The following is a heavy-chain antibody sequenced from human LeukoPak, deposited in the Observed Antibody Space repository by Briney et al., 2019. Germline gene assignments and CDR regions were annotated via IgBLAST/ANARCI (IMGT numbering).Heavy chain of an antibody. J-gene: IGHJ4*02. D-gene: IGHD4-17*01. CDR2: ISGSSGII. Sequence: GGSLRLSCAASGFTFNTYTMNWVRQAPGKGLEWVSYISGSSGIIDYADSVRGRFTISRDNAKNSLYLQMNSLRAEDTAVYYCARDRDYAFDSWGQGTLVTVSS. CDR1: GFTFNTYT. CDR3: ARDRDYAFDS. V-gene: IGHV3-48*01.